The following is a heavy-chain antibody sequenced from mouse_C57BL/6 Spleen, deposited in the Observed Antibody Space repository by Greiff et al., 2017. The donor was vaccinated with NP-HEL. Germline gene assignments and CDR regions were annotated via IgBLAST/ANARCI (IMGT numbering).Heavy chain of an antibody. Sequence: EVKLQESGPELVKPGASVKIPCKASGYTFTDYNMDWVKQSHGKSLEWIGDINPNNGGTIYNQKFKGKATLTVDKSSSTAYMELRSLTSEDTAVYYCARKNYGSWYFDVWGTGTTVTVSS. J-gene: IGHJ1*03. CDR1: GYTFTDYN. CDR2: INPNNGGT. CDR3: ARKNYGSWYFDV. V-gene: IGHV1-18*01. D-gene: IGHD1-1*01.